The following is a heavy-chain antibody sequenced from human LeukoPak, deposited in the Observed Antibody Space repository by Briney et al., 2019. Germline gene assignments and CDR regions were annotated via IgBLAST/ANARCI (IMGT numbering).Heavy chain of an antibody. V-gene: IGHV3-21*01. D-gene: IGHD3-3*01. Sequence: PGGSLRLSCAASGFTVSSNYMNWVRQAPGKGLEWVSSISSSSSYIYYADSVKGRFTISRDNAKNSLYLQMNSLRAEDTAVYYCARGNYDFWSGYGTFFRFDYWGQGTLVTVSS. J-gene: IGHJ4*02. CDR1: GFTVSSNY. CDR3: ARGNYDFWSGYGTFFRFDY. CDR2: ISSSSSYI.